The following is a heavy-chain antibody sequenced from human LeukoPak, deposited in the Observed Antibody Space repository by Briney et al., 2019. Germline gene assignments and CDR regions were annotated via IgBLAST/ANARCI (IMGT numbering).Heavy chain of an antibody. CDR1: GGSISNYY. CDR3: VRERVGYDTSGRGPRFDC. CDR2: IYSSGDT. J-gene: IGHJ4*02. Sequence: PSETLSLTCTVSGGSISNYYWSWVRQPAGKGLEWIGRIYSSGDTNYNLSLTSRVTISADKSQNQLSLKLISVTPADTAVYYCVRERVGYDTSGRGPRFDCWGQGALVTVSP. V-gene: IGHV4-4*07. D-gene: IGHD3-22*01.